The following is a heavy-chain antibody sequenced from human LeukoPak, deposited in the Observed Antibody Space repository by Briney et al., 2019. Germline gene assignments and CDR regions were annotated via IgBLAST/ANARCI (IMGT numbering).Heavy chain of an antibody. V-gene: IGHV4-34*01. J-gene: IGHJ4*02. Sequence: TSETLSLTCAVYGGSFSGYYWSWIRQTPLKGLEWLGQVNDSGSANYNPSLRSRVTMSVDTSKNQFSMKLTSVTAADTAVYFCASSYYDTVGFSPFGYWGQGTLVTVSS. CDR2: VNDSGSA. D-gene: IGHD3-22*01. CDR1: GGSFSGYY. CDR3: ASSYYDTVGFSPFGY.